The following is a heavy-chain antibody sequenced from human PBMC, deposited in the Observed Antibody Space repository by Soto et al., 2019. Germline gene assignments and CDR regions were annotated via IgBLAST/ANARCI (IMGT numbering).Heavy chain of an antibody. CDR1: GGTFSSYS. J-gene: IGHJ5*02. CDR3: ARELEPNWFDP. D-gene: IGHD1-1*01. V-gene: IGHV1-69*06. Sequence: SLKVSCKASGGTFSSYSISWVRQAPGQGLEWMGGIIPIFGTANYAQKFQGRVTITADKSTSTAYMELSSLRSEDTAVYYCARELEPNWFDPWGQGTLVTVSS. CDR2: IIPIFGTA.